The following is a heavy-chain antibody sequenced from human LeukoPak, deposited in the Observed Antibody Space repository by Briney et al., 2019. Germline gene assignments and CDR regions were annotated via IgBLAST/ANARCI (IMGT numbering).Heavy chain of an antibody. CDR3: AKDNRAFYYGSGTYSDY. J-gene: IGHJ4*02. V-gene: IGHV3-9*01. Sequence: PGGSLSLSCAASGFTFDDYAMHWVRQATGKGLEWVSGIDWNSGSIGYADSVKGRFTICRDNAKNSLYLQMNSLRAGDTALYYCAKDNRAFYYGSGTYSDYWGQGTLVTVSS. D-gene: IGHD3-10*01. CDR2: IDWNSGSI. CDR1: GFTFDDYA.